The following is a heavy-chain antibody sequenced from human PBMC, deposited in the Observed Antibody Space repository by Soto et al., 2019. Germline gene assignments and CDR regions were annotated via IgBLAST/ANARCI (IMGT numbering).Heavy chain of an antibody. V-gene: IGHV3-23*01. D-gene: IGHD3-22*01. CDR3: AKVIYYYDSSGYYYEFDY. CDR2: ISGSGGST. Sequence: GGSLRLSCAASGFTFSSYAMSWVRQAPGKGLEWVSAISGSGGSTYYADSVKGRFTISRDNSKNTLYLQMNSLRAEDTGVYYCAKVIYYYDSSGYYYEFDYWGQGTLVTVSS. J-gene: IGHJ4*02. CDR1: GFTFSSYA.